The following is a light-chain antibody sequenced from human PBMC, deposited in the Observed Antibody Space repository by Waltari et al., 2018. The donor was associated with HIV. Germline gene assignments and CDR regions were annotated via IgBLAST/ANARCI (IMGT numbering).Light chain of an antibody. CDR1: TSDVGSYNL. V-gene: IGLV2-23*01. CDR3: CSYAGSSTFL. Sequence: QSALTQPASVSGSPGQSITISCTGTTSDVGSYNLVSWYQQHPGKAPKLMIYEGSKRPSGVSKRFSGSKSGNTASLTISGLQAEDEADYYCCSYAGSSTFLFGGGTKLTVL. CDR2: EGS. J-gene: IGLJ3*02.